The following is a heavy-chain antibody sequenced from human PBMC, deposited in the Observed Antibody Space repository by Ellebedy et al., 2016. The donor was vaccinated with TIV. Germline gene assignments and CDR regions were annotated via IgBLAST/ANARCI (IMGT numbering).Heavy chain of an antibody. D-gene: IGHD2-21*01. V-gene: IGHV3-21*01. CDR1: GFTFSSYS. CDR2: ISSRSSYI. Sequence: GESLKISXAASGFTFSSYSMSWVRQAPGKGLEWVSSISSRSSYIYYADSVKGRFTISRDNAKNSLYLQMNSLRDEDTAVYYCARQFAYWGQGTLVTVSS. CDR3: ARQFAY. J-gene: IGHJ4*02.